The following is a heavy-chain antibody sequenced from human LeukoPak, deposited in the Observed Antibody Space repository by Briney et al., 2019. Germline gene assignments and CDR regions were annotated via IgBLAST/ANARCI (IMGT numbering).Heavy chain of an antibody. CDR3: ARFYEGGYFDY. J-gene: IGHJ4*02. D-gene: IGHD3-3*01. Sequence: SETLSLTCTVSGVSISTYSWSWIRQPPGKGLEWIGYISYSGSTSYNPSLRSRVTISVDTSKNQFSLKLSSVTAADTAVYYCARFYEGGYFDYWGQGTLVTVSS. V-gene: IGHV4-59*12. CDR2: ISYSGST. CDR1: GVSISTYS.